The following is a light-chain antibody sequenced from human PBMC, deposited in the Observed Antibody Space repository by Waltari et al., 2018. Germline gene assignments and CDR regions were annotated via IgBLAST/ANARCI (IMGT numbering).Light chain of an antibody. CDR2: GAS. J-gene: IGKJ4*01. CDR3: QRYGSSPLT. CDR1: QSVSSSY. Sequence: DIMLTPSPGTLSLSPGERATLPCRASQSVSSSYLDWYQQKPGKAPRLLIYGASSRATGIPDRFSGSGSGTDFSLTISRLEPEDFAVYYCQRYGSSPLTFGGGTKVEIK. V-gene: IGKV3-20*01.